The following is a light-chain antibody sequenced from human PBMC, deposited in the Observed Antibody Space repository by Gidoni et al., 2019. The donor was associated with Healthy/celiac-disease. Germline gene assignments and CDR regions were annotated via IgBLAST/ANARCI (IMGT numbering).Light chain of an antibody. CDR1: SSDVGGYHY. J-gene: IGLJ3*02. Sequence: QSALTQPASVSGSPGQSLTISCTGTSSDVGGYHYVSLYQQHPGKARKLMIYEVSNRPSGVSNRFSGSKSGNTASLTISGLQAEDEADYYCSSYTSSSTWVFGGGTKLTVL. V-gene: IGLV2-14*01. CDR2: EVS. CDR3: SSYTSSSTWV.